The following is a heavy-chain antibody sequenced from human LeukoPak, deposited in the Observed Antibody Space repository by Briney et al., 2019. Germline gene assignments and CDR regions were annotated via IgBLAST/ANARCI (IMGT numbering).Heavy chain of an antibody. D-gene: IGHD1-1*01. CDR1: GFTFSSYW. V-gene: IGHV3-7*01. CDR3: ARDRYRLVPYDAFDI. Sequence: GGSLRLSCAASGFTFSSYWMSWVRQAPGKGLEWVANIKQDGSEKYYVDSVKGRFTISRDNAKNSLYLQMNSLRAEDTAAYYCARDRYRLVPYDAFDIWGQGTMVTVSS. J-gene: IGHJ3*02. CDR2: IKQDGSEK.